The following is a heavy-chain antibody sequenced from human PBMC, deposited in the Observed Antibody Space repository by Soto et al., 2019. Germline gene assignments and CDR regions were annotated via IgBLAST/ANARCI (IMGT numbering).Heavy chain of an antibody. CDR1: GFTFRNFE. D-gene: IGHD6-6*01. CDR3: ARDSIAAPNWFDP. V-gene: IGHV3-48*03. J-gene: IGHJ5*02. CDR2: ISSSGSKR. Sequence: PGGSLRLSCAASGFTFRNFEMNWVRQVPGKGLEWISYISSSGSKRYYADSVKGRFIVSRDNSNDSLFLEMNSLRDEDTGVYYCARDSIAAPNWFDPWGQGTLVTVS.